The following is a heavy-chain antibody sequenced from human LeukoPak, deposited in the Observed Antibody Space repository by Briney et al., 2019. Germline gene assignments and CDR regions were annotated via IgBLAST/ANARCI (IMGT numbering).Heavy chain of an antibody. J-gene: IGHJ6*02. V-gene: IGHV1-18*01. CDR2: ISAYNGDT. Sequence: ASVKVSCKASGYTFTSYGISWVRQAPGQGLEWMGWISAYNGDTNYAQKLQGRVTMTTDTSTSTAYMEPRSLRSDDTAVYYCASVPGLDYYYYYGMDVWGQGTTVTVSS. CDR3: ASVPGLDYYYYYGMDV. D-gene: IGHD6-19*01. CDR1: GYTFTSYG.